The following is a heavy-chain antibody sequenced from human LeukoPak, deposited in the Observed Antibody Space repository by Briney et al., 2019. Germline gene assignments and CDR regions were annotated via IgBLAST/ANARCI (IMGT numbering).Heavy chain of an antibody. CDR1: GITFSSHT. CDR3: ARVWYSSGWYYDY. D-gene: IGHD6-19*01. Sequence: GGSLRLSSAPSGITFSSHTMNWVPQAPGKGLEWVSVSSSTGSYIYYADSVKGRFTISRDNAKNSLYLQMNRLRAEDTAVYYCARVWYSSGWYYDYWGQGTLVTVSS. V-gene: IGHV3-21*01. J-gene: IGHJ4*02. CDR2: SSSTGSYI.